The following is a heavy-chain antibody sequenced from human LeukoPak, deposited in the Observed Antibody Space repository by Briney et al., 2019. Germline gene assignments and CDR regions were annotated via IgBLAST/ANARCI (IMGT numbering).Heavy chain of an antibody. CDR2: IIPIFGTA. D-gene: IGHD3-22*01. V-gene: IGHV1-69*06. J-gene: IGHJ4*02. CDR1: GGTFSSYA. Sequence: ASVKVSCKASGGTFSSYAISWVRQAPGQGLEWMGGIIPIFGTANYAQKFQGRVTITADKSTSTAYMELSSLRSDDTAVYYCAREVEYYYDSSGYLLVWGQGTLVTVSS. CDR3: AREVEYYYDSSGYLLV.